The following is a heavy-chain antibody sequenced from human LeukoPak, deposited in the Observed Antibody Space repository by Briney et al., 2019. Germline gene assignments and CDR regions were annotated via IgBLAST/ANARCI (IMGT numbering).Heavy chain of an antibody. CDR2: ILPFFTS. D-gene: IGHD3-22*01. Sequence: GASVTVSCKAPGGTFISSGISWVRQAPGQGLEWLGGILPFFTSNYAQKFQGRVTITADESTSTAYLELRSLRSEDTAAYYCATYPRAESSVNMDVWGQGTTVTVSS. CDR1: GGTFISSG. CDR3: ATYPRAESSVNMDV. J-gene: IGHJ6*02. V-gene: IGHV1-69*13.